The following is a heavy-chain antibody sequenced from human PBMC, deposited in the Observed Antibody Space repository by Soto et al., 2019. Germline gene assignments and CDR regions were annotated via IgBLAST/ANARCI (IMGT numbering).Heavy chain of an antibody. Sequence: SETLSLTCAVYVGSFSGHSWTWIRQSPGKGLEWIGDINHSGRLNYSPSLKSRVTISLDTSKNQFSLTLSAVTAADTAMYYCSTRAYDTNGYYRFDPWGQGALVTVS. D-gene: IGHD3-22*01. J-gene: IGHJ5*01. CDR2: INHSGRL. V-gene: IGHV4-34*01. CDR3: STRAYDTNGYYRFDP. CDR1: VGSFSGHS.